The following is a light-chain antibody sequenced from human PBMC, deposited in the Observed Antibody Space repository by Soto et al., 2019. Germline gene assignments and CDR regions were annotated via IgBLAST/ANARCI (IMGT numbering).Light chain of an antibody. Sequence: DIQMAQFPSTLAAFVGDGVLITFRASESISNWLAWYQQKPGKAPNLLIYKASSLKSGVPLRFSGSGSGTEFTLTINSLQPDDFATYYCQQYDTYWTFGQGTKVDIK. J-gene: IGKJ1*01. CDR2: KAS. V-gene: IGKV1-5*03. CDR3: QQYDTYWT. CDR1: ESISNW.